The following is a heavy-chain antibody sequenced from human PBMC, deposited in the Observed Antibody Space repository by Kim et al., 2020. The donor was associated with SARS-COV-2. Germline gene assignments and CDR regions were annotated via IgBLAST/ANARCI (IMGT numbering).Heavy chain of an antibody. D-gene: IGHD5-12*01. Sequence: AASVKGRFTISRDNDKNSLYLQMNSLRAEDTALYYCAKGSDGYNPKYFDYWGQGTLVTVSS. CDR3: AKGSDGYNPKYFDY. V-gene: IGHV3-9*01. J-gene: IGHJ4*02.